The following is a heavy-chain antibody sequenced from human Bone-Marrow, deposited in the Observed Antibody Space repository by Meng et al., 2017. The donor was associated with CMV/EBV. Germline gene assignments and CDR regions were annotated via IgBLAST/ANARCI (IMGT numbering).Heavy chain of an antibody. CDR1: GFIFSNYW. CDR2: IKLDGSET. Sequence: GESLKISCVTSGFIFSNYWMTWVRQAPGKGLEWVANIKLDGSETHYVDSVKGRFTISRDNAKNSLYLQMDSLRAEDTAVYYCARGKSVNGNAAGSWGQRTLVAVSS. V-gene: IGHV3-7*01. J-gene: IGHJ4*02. D-gene: IGHD3-10*01. CDR3: ARGKSVNGNAAGS.